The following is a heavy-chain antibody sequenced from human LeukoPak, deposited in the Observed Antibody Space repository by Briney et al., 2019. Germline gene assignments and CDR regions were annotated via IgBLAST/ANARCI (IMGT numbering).Heavy chain of an antibody. D-gene: IGHD5-24*01. CDR3: ARDVCRWLPFCVSGGERFPY. CDR1: GYTLTSCG. J-gene: IGHJ1*01. V-gene: IGHV1-18*01. Sequence: ASVKVSCKASGYTLTSCGISWVRQAPGQGLEWMGWISAYNGTTNDAQKLQGRVTMNTDTSTSTAYMELRSLRSHDTAVYYCARDVCRWLPFCVSGGERFPYWGQGTLVTVSS. CDR2: ISAYNGTT.